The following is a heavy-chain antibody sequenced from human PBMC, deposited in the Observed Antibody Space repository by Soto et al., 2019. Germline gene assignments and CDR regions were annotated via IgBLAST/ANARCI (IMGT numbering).Heavy chain of an antibody. J-gene: IGHJ4*02. CDR1: GFSFSTYG. V-gene: IGHV3-30*18. CDR2: ISYDGSNK. D-gene: IGHD6-19*01. Sequence: QVQLVESGGGVVQPGRSLRLSCAASGFSFSTYGIHWVRQAPGKGLEWVAVISYDGSNKYHADSVKGRFTIPRDNSKNTLYLQMNSLRTEDTAVYYCAKDQNPGITVTGSDYWGQGTLVTVSS. CDR3: AKDQNPGITVTGSDY.